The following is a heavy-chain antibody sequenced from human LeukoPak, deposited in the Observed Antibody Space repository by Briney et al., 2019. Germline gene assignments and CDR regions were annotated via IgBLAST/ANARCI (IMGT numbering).Heavy chain of an antibody. Sequence: GGSLRLSCAASGFTFSNYGMHWVRKAQAKGLEWVSSIWYSGRMQYYADSVKGRFSISRDNSNNTPYLQMSSLGADETAVYYCARDRAAYYGSGSYFLYNNMDVWGRGTTVSVSS. V-gene: IGHV3-33*01. CDR1: GFTFSNYG. CDR2: IWYSGRMQ. J-gene: IGHJ6*02. CDR3: ARDRAAYYGSGSYFLYNNMDV. D-gene: IGHD3-10*01.